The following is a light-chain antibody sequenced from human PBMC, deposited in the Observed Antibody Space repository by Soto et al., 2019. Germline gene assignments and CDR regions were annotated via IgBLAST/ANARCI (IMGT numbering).Light chain of an antibody. V-gene: IGKV1-39*01. CDR2: VAS. J-gene: IGKJ2*01. CDR3: QQSYSTPYT. Sequence: DIQMTQSPSSLSASVGDRVTITCRASQSISHYLNWYQQKPGKAPKLLMYVASSLQSGVPSRFSGSGSGTDFTLTITSLQPEDVASYYCQQSYSTPYTFGQGTKLEIK. CDR1: QSISHY.